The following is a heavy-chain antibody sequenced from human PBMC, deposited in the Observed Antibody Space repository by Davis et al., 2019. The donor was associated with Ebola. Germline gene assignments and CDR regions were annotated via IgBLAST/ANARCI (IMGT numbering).Heavy chain of an antibody. V-gene: IGHV3-23*01. CDR2: ISGSGGST. J-gene: IGHJ4*02. D-gene: IGHD6-6*01. CDR3: AKGSGYESIAARPTDY. Sequence: GESLKISCAASGFTFSNAWMSWVRQAPGKGLEWVSAISGSGGSTYYADSVKGRFTISRDNSKNTLYLQMNSLRAEDTAVYYCAKGSGYESIAARPTDYWGQGTLVTVSS. CDR1: GFTFSNAW.